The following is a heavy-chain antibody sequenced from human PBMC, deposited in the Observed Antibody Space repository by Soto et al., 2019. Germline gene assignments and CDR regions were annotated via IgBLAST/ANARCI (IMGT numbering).Heavy chain of an antibody. CDR2: IYYSGST. V-gene: IGHV4-59*12. Sequence: PSETLSLTCTVSGGSISSYYWSWIRQPPGKGLEWIGDIYYSGSTNYNPSLKSRVTISVDTSKNQFSLKLSSVTAADTAVYYCARRRDKREYTPTASYYYYMDVWGKGTTVTVSS. D-gene: IGHD6-6*01. CDR3: ARRRDKREYTPTASYYYYMDV. CDR1: GGSISSYY. J-gene: IGHJ6*03.